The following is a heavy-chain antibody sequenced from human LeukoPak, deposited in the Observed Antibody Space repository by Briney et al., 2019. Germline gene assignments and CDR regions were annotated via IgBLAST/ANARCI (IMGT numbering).Heavy chain of an antibody. CDR1: GMSGGTINSYY. CDR2: IYYNGST. Sequence: NPSETLSLTCSASGMSGGTINSYYWSWIRQPPGQGLEWLGYIYYNGSTNYSPSLKSRVTMSIDRSQNQFSLKLTSVSAADTAVYFCARGGGRPGSPYSDWGQGTLVIVSS. V-gene: IGHV4-59*08. J-gene: IGHJ4*02. CDR3: ARGGGRPGSPYSD. D-gene: IGHD1-14*01.